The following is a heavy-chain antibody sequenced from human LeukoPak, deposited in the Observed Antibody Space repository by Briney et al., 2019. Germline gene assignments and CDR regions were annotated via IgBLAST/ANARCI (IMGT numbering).Heavy chain of an antibody. J-gene: IGHJ1*01. D-gene: IGHD6-13*01. V-gene: IGHV1-18*04. CDR3: ARVDSSAEYFHH. CDR2: TSPYSGNT. CDR1: GYTFTSYG. Sequence: ASVKVSCKASGYTFTSYGISWVRQAPGQGLECMGWTSPYSGNTNYAHKLQVRVTMTTDTSTSTAYMELRSLRSDDTAVYYCARVDSSAEYFHHWGQGTLVTVSS.